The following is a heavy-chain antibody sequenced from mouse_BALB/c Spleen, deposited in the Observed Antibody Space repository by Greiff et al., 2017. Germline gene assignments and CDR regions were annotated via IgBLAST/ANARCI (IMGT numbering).Heavy chain of an antibody. V-gene: IGHV3-2*02. CDR2: ISYSGST. J-gene: IGHJ4*01. CDR1: GYSITSDYA. D-gene: IGHD2-10*01. CDR3: ARKLPYYDSYAMDY. Sequence: EVKLQESGPGLVKPSQSLSLTCTVTGYSITSDYAWNWIRQFPGNKLEWMGYISYSGSTSYNPSLKSRISITRDTSKNQFFLQLNSVTTEDTATYYCARKLPYYDSYAMDYWGQGTSVTVSS.